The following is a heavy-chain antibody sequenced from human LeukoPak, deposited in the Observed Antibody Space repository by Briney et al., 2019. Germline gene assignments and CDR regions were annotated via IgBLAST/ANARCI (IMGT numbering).Heavy chain of an antibody. Sequence: ASVKVSCKASGYTFTSYDINWVRQATGQGLEWMGWMNPNSGNTGYAQKFQGRVTMTRNTSISTAYMELSSLGPEDTAVYYCAREHSSSSGKVFDYWGQGTLVTVSS. CDR3: AREHSSSSGKVFDY. V-gene: IGHV1-8*01. CDR2: MNPNSGNT. CDR1: GYTFTSYD. J-gene: IGHJ4*02. D-gene: IGHD6-6*01.